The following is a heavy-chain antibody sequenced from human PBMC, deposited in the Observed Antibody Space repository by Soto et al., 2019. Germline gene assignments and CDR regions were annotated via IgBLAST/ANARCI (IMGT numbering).Heavy chain of an antibody. Sequence: VASVKVSCKASGYTFTSYGISWVRQAPGQGLEWMGWISAYNGNTNYAQKLQGRVTMTTDTSTSTAYMELRSLRSDDTAVYYCARDSIDGLAKEKFDYWGQGTLVTVSS. CDR2: ISAYNGNT. CDR1: GYTFTSYG. V-gene: IGHV1-18*01. CDR3: ARDSIDGLAKEKFDY. D-gene: IGHD5-12*01. J-gene: IGHJ4*02.